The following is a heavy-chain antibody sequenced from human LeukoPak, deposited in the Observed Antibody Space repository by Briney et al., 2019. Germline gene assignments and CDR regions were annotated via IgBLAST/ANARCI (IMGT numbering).Heavy chain of an antibody. D-gene: IGHD4/OR15-4a*01. CDR3: ARGAVTMVTF. Sequence: GGSLRLSCAASGFFSSSYWMSWDRQAPGKGLEWVANIKEDGSEKNYVESVKGRFTISRDNAENSMYLQMNSLRAEDTAVYYCARGAVTMVTFWGQGTLVTVSS. CDR1: GFFSSSYW. V-gene: IGHV3-7*05. J-gene: IGHJ4*02. CDR2: IKEDGSEK.